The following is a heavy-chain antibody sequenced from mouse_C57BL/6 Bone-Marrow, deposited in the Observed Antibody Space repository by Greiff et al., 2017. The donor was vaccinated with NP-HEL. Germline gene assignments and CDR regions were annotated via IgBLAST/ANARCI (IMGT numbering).Heavy chain of an antibody. CDR3: ARYCDDGSYFDY. CDR2: IGPNSGST. CDR1: GFTFTSYW. J-gene: IGHJ2*01. Sequence: QVQLQQSGAELVKPGASVTLSCTASGFTFTSYWIHWVRQRPGRGLEWIGRIGPNSGSTKYNEKFKSKATLTVDKPTSTAYMQLSSLTSEDSAVYYCARYCDDGSYFDYWGQGTTLTVSA. V-gene: IGHV1-62-3*01. D-gene: IGHD1-1*02.